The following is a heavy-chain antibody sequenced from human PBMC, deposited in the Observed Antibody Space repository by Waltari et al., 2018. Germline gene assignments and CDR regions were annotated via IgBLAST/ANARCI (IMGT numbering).Heavy chain of an antibody. Sequence: EVRLVESGGGLVKPGGSLRLSCAASGFTFSSYAMNWVRQAPGKGREWVAGLSASGSRTFYAASVKGRFTISRDNSNNTLYAQMTSLTPEDTATYYCAMSLTVLVRADHWGQGTLVAVSS. J-gene: IGHJ4*02. CDR3: AMSLTVLVRADH. D-gene: IGHD1-26*01. CDR2: LSASGSRT. V-gene: IGHV3-23*04. CDR1: GFTFSSYA.